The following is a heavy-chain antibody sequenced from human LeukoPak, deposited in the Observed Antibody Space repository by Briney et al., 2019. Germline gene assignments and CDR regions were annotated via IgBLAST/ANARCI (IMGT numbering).Heavy chain of an antibody. V-gene: IGHV3-33*01. CDR1: GFTFSSYG. CDR3: ARDATGGDYYESSRDY. Sequence: PGGSLRLSCGASGFTFSSYGMHWVRQAPGKGLEWVAVIWYDGSNKYYADSVKGRFTISRDNSKNTLYLQMNSLRAEDTAVYYCARDATGGDYYESSRDYWGQGTLVIVSS. CDR2: IWYDGSNK. D-gene: IGHD3-22*01. J-gene: IGHJ4*02.